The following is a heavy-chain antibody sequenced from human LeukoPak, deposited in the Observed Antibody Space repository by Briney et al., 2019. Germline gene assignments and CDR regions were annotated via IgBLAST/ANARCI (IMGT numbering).Heavy chain of an antibody. Sequence: ASVKVSCKASGYTFTGYYMHWVRQAPGQGLEWMGIINPSGGSTSYAQKFQGRVTMTRDTSTSTVYMELSSLRSEDTAVYYCARDMYYEFWSGPFDYWGQGTLVTVSS. V-gene: IGHV1-46*03. CDR2: INPSGGST. CDR1: GYTFTGYY. J-gene: IGHJ4*02. CDR3: ARDMYYEFWSGPFDY. D-gene: IGHD3-3*01.